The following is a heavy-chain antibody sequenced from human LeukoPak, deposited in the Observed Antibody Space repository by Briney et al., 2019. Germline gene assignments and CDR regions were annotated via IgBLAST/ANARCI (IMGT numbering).Heavy chain of an antibody. CDR2: IYYSGST. D-gene: IGHD3-22*01. CDR3: ARGYYYDTTGYVEYFQN. CDR1: GGSISSGTYC. Sequence: SETLSLTCTVSGGSISSGTYCWTWIRQHPGKGLEWIGYIYYSGSTYYNPSLKSRLTISVDTSKNQFSLKLSSVTAADAAVYYCARGYYYDTTGYVEYFQNWGQGTLVTVSS. J-gene: IGHJ1*01. V-gene: IGHV4-31*03.